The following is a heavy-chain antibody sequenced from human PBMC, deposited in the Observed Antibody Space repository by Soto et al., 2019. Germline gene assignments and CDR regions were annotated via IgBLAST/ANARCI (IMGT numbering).Heavy chain of an antibody. V-gene: IGHV4-39*07. Sequence: PSETLSLTCTVSGGSISSSSYYWGWIRQPPGKGLEWIGGIYHSGSTYYNPSLKSRVTISVDNSKNTLYLQMNSLRDEDTAVYYCAKDRPGSQHYFDFWGQGNMVTVSS. CDR3: AKDRPGSQHYFDF. CDR2: IYHSGST. J-gene: IGHJ4*02. CDR1: GGSISSSSYY. D-gene: IGHD3-10*01.